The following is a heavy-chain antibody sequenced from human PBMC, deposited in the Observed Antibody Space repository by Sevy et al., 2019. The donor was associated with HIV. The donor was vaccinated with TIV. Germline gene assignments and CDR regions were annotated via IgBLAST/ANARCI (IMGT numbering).Heavy chain of an antibody. J-gene: IGHJ4*02. CDR2: INPXSGDT. CDR3: XTHXGXRYXXXXXY. V-gene: IGHV1-2*02. Sequence: ASVKVSCKASGYTXXDXFIHWVRQAPGQGXEWMGWINPXSGDTKYAQNFHGRVTLTRDTSIGSGYMELTSLRSDDTAVYYXXTHXGXRYXXXXXYWGQXXLVTVSS. CDR1: GYTXXDXF. D-gene: IGHD1-20*01.